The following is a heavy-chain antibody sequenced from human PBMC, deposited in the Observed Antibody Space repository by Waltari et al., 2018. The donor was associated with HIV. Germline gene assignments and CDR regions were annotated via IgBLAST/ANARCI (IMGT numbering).Heavy chain of an antibody. CDR1: GGSISSSSYY. D-gene: IGHD4-17*01. CDR3: ARLATVTTYYYYGMDV. J-gene: IGHJ6*02. CDR2: IYYSGST. Sequence: QLQLQESGPGLVKPSETLSLTCTVSGGSISSSSYYWGWIRQPPGKGLEWIGSIYYSGSTYYNPSLKSRVTISVDTSKNQFSLKLSSVTAADTAVYYCARLATVTTYYYYGMDVWGQGTTVTVSS. V-gene: IGHV4-39*01.